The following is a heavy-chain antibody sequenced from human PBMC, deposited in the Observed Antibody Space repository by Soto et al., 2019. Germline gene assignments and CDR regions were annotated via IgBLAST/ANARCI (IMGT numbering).Heavy chain of an antibody. D-gene: IGHD3-3*01. CDR2: IDGGGGST. CDR1: GFTFSNYA. J-gene: IGHJ6*02. Sequence: PGGSLRLSCAASGFTFSNYAMTWVRQAPGKGLEWVSTIDGGGGSTYYADSVKGRFTISRDNSKNTLYLQMNSLRAEDTAVYYCAKFKYYDFWSGYYPMYYGMDVWGQGTTVTV. V-gene: IGHV3-23*01. CDR3: AKFKYYDFWSGYYPMYYGMDV.